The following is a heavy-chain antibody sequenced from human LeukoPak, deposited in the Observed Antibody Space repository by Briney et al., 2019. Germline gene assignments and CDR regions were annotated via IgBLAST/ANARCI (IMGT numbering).Heavy chain of an antibody. D-gene: IGHD3-10*01. J-gene: IGHJ4*02. CDR3: AKDNGSGSYLDY. CDR1: GFTFSSYA. CDR2: ISGSGGST. Sequence: GGSLRLSCAASGFTFSSYAMSWVRQAPGKGLEWVSAISGSGGSTYYADSVKGRCTISRDNSKNTLYLQMNSLRAEDTAVYYCAKDNGSGSYLDYWGQGTLVTVSS. V-gene: IGHV3-23*01.